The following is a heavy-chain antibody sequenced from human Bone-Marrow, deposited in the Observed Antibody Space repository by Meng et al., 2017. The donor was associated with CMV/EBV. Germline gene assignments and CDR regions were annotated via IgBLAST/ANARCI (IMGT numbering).Heavy chain of an antibody. CDR1: GFTFSSYS. Sequence: GESLKISCAASGFTFSSYSMNWVRQGPGKGLEWVSYISSSSSTIYYADSVKGRFTISRDNAKNSLYLQMNSLRAEDTAVYYCTREDIVVVPAAMSYYYGMDVWGQGTTVTVSS. D-gene: IGHD2-2*01. V-gene: IGHV3-48*04. J-gene: IGHJ6*02. CDR3: TREDIVVVPAAMSYYYGMDV. CDR2: ISSSSSTI.